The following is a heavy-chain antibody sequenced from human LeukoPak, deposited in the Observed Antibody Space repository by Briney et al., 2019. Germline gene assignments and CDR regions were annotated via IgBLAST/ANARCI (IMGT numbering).Heavy chain of an antibody. CDR2: ISSSSSTI. J-gene: IGHJ5*02. Sequence: GASLRLSCAASGFTFSSYSMNWVRQAPGKGLEWVSYISSSSSTIYYADSVKGRFAISRDNAKNSLYLQMNSLRAEDTAVYYCASLPFWSGTSEFDPWGQGTLFTVSS. V-gene: IGHV3-48*01. CDR1: GFTFSSYS. D-gene: IGHD3-3*01. CDR3: ASLPFWSGTSEFDP.